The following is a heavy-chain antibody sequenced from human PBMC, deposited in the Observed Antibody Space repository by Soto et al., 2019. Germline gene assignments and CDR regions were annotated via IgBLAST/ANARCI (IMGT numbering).Heavy chain of an antibody. Sequence: QVQLQESGPGLVKPSQTLSLTCTVSGGSISSGGYYWSWIRQHPGKGLEWIGYIYYSGSTYYNPSLKRRVTISVDTSKNQFSLKLSSVTAADTVVYYCARDAVEMASRNNWFDPWGQGTLVTVSS. CDR2: IYYSGST. CDR1: GGSISSGGYY. CDR3: ARDAVEMASRNNWFDP. V-gene: IGHV4-31*03. D-gene: IGHD5-12*01. J-gene: IGHJ5*02.